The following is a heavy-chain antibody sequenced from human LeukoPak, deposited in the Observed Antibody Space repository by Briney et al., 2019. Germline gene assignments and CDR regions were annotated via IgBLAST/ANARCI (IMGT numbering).Heavy chain of an antibody. CDR2: INPASGAT. V-gene: IGHV1-2*02. Sequence: ASVKVSCKAPGYTFTGYYIHWVRQAPGQGLEWMGWINPASGATHYAQKFQDRVTMTRDTSITTGYMELSGLISDDTAIYYCASYYDSSGYHPSRFDYWGQGTLVTVSS. CDR1: GYTFTGYY. D-gene: IGHD3-22*01. CDR3: ASYYDSSGYHPSRFDY. J-gene: IGHJ4*02.